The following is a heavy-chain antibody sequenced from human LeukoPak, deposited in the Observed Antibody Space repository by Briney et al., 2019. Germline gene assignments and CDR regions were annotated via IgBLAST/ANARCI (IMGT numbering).Heavy chain of an antibody. CDR2: ISYDGSNK. CDR1: GFTFSSYG. J-gene: IGHJ4*02. Sequence: GRSLGLSCAASGFTFSSYGMHWVRQAPGKGLEWVAVISYDGSNKYYADSVKGRFTISRDNAKNSLYLQMNSLRVEDTAVYYCARDRKGGDYWGQGTLVTVSS. V-gene: IGHV3-30*03. CDR3: ARDRKGGDY. D-gene: IGHD3-16*01.